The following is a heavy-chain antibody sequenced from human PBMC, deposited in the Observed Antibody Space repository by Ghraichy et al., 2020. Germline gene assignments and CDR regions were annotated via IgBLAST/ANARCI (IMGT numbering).Heavy chain of an antibody. D-gene: IGHD4-17*01. J-gene: IGHJ6*02. CDR2: IYYSGST. CDR3: ARHGMATVTLPYYYYYYGMDV. V-gene: IGHV4-59*08. Sequence: SQTLSLTCTVSGGSISSYYWSWIRQPPGKGLEWIGYIYYSGSTNYNPSLKSRVTISVDTSKNQFSLKLSSVTAADTAVYYCARHGMATVTLPYYYYYYGMDVWGQGTTVTVSS. CDR1: GGSISSYY.